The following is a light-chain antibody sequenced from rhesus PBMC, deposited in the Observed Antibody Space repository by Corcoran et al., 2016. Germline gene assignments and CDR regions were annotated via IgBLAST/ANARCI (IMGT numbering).Light chain of an antibody. V-gene: IGKV1-22*01. CDR1: QTISSW. Sequence: DIQMTQSPSSLSASVGDTVTITCRASQTISSWLAWYQQKPGKAPKMILYQESSLQSGVPSRFTGSGSGTDFTLTISSLQSEAFATYYCQQYSSSPRTFGQGTKVEI. CDR2: QES. CDR3: QQYSSSPRT. J-gene: IGKJ1*01.